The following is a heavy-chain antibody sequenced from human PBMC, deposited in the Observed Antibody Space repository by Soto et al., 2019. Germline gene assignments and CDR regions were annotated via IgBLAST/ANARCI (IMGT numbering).Heavy chain of an antibody. V-gene: IGHV3-53*01. Sequence: GGSLRLSCAASGFSVSTNYMTWVRQAPGKGLEWVSVIYSGGSTYYADSVKGRFTISRDNSKNTLHLQMNSLRAEDTAVYYCARGSGSLYYFDFWGRGTLVTGSS. D-gene: IGHD1-26*01. CDR1: GFSVSTNY. CDR2: IYSGGST. CDR3: ARGSGSLYYFDF. J-gene: IGHJ4*02.